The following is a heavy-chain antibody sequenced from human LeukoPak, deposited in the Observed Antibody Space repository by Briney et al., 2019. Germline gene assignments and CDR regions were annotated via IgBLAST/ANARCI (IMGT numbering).Heavy chain of an antibody. D-gene: IGHD3-3*01. J-gene: IGHJ4*02. CDR2: IRSSGSTI. Sequence: GGSVRVSCKASGFTFSDYYISWLRQAPGQGLEGVGYIRSSGSTIYYAHCVKGRFTIPRHNATHSQYMQMNSLSAEDTPVYYCARDPGEFWLAYYTTDFDYWGRGTRVTVSS. CDR3: ARDPGEFWLAYYTTDFDY. CDR1: GFTFSDYY. V-gene: IGHV3-11*01.